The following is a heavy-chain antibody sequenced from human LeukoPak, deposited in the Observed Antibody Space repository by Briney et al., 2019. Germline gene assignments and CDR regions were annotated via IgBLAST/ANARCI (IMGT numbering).Heavy chain of an antibody. J-gene: IGHJ4*02. CDR3: ARSLWFGELSHDN. D-gene: IGHD3-10*01. Sequence: SETLSLTCTVSGGSISSYYWSWIRQPPGKGLEWIGYIYYSGSTNYNPSLKSRVTISVDTSKNQFSLKLSSVTAADTAVYYCARSLWFGELSHDNWGQGTLVTVSS. CDR2: IYYSGST. CDR1: GGSISSYY. V-gene: IGHV4-59*01.